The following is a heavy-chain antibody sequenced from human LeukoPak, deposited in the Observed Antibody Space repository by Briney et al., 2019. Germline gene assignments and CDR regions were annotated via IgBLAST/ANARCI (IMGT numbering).Heavy chain of an antibody. V-gene: IGHV6-1*01. J-gene: IGHJ4*02. CDR2: TDYRSKWYS. CDR3: ARCKTYSGRIFDY. CDR1: GDSVSSSTAA. Sequence: SQTLSLTCAISGDSVSSSTAAWNWIRQSPSRGLEWLGRTDYRSKWYSDFAEYVKSRITIDPDTSKNQFSLQPNSVTPDDTAVYFCARCKTYSGRIFDYWGQGTLVTVSS. D-gene: IGHD1-26*01.